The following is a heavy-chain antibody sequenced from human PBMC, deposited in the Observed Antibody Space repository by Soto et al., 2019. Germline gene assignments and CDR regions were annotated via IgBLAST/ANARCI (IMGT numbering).Heavy chain of an antibody. Sequence: QVQLVQSGAEVKKPGASVKVSCKASGYTFTDYHIHWVRQAPGQGLEFMGWINANSGGAGSAQQFQGRVTVTRDTSITTVYMELNNLRSDDTAVYYCAREGGSGTVEPSSNWFDTWGQGTLVTVSS. CDR3: AREGGSGTVEPSSNWFDT. D-gene: IGHD6-25*01. CDR1: GYTFTDYH. J-gene: IGHJ5*02. V-gene: IGHV1-2*02. CDR2: INANSGGA.